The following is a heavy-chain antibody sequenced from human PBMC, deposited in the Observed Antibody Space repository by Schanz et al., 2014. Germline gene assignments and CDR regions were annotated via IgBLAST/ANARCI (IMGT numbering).Heavy chain of an antibody. Sequence: QVQLVESGGGVVQPGRSRRLSCEASGFTFSSYGMHWVRQAPGKGLEWVAVIWYNGSNKYYADSVRGRFTISRDNSKNTLYLQMNNLRAEDTAVYYCAREDCSATSCYFRYWGQGTLVTVSA. D-gene: IGHD2-21*01. CDR2: IWYNGSNK. J-gene: IGHJ4*02. CDR3: AREDCSATSCYFRY. V-gene: IGHV3-33*08. CDR1: GFTFSSYG.